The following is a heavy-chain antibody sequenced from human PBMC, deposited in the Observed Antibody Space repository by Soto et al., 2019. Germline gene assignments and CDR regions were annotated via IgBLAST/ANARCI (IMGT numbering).Heavy chain of an antibody. D-gene: IGHD6-13*01. J-gene: IGHJ5*02. Sequence: SETLSLTCTVSGGSVSSGIYYWSWIRQPPGKGLEWIGYIYYSGSTNYNPSLKSRVTISVDTSKNQFSLKLSSVTAADTAVYYCARDRHSKGWFDPWGQGTLVTVSS. CDR2: IYYSGST. CDR3: ARDRHSKGWFDP. V-gene: IGHV4-61*01. CDR1: GGSVSSGIYY.